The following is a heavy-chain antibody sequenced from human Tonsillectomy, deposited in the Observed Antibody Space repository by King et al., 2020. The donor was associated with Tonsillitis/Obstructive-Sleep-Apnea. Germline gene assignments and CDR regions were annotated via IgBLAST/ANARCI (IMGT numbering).Heavy chain of an antibody. D-gene: IGHD6-19*01. CDR3: ARDTAVAGFWYFDL. Sequence: VQLVESGGGLVQPGGSLRLSCAASGFTFSSYWMHWVRQAPGKGLVWVSRINSDGSSTSYADSVKGRFTISRDNAKNTLYLQMNSLRAEDTSVYYCARDTAVAGFWYFDLWGRGTLVTVSS. J-gene: IGHJ2*01. CDR1: GFTFSSYW. V-gene: IGHV3-74*01. CDR2: INSDGSST.